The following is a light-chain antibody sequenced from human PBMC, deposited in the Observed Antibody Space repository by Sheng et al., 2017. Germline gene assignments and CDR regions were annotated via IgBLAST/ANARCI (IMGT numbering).Light chain of an antibody. Sequence: DIQMTQSPSSLSASVGDRVTITCRASQGISNYLAWYQQKPGKVPKLLIYAASTLQSGVPSRFSGSGSGTDFTLTISSLQPEDVATYYCQKSPSTFGGGTEGGDQT. CDR1: QGISNY. CDR2: AAS. J-gene: IGKJ4*01. V-gene: IGKV1-27*01. CDR3: QKSPST.